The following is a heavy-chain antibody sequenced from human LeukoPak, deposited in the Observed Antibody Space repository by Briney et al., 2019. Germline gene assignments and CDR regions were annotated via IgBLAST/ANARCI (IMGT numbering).Heavy chain of an antibody. V-gene: IGHV4-38-2*01. Sequence: SEILSLTCEVSGYSISSGYYWGWIRQPPGKGLEWIGSMYHSGSTYYNPSLQSRVTISVDTSKNQFSLKLSSVTAADTAVYYCARVYYDYVWGSYRYGVFDYWGQGTLVTVSS. CDR2: MYHSGST. D-gene: IGHD3-16*02. CDR3: ARVYYDYVWGSYRYGVFDY. J-gene: IGHJ4*02. CDR1: GYSISSGYY.